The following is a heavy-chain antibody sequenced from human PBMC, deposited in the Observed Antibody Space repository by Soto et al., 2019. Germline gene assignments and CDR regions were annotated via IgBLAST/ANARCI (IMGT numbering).Heavy chain of an antibody. V-gene: IGHV3-21*01. CDR3: ARERRDGYAGQDY. CDR2: ISSSSSYI. J-gene: IGHJ4*02. CDR1: GLTFSSYS. Sequence: EVQLVESGGGLVKPGGSLRLSCAASGLTFSSYSMNWVRQAPGKGLEWVSSISSSSSYIYYADSVKGRFTISRDNAKNALYLQRNSLRAEDTAVYYCARERRDGYAGQDYWGQGTLVTVSS. D-gene: IGHD5-12*01.